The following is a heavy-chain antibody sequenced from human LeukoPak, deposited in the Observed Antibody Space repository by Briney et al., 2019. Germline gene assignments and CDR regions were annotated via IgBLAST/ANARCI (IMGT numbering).Heavy chain of an antibody. V-gene: IGHV3-7*03. D-gene: IGHD2-21*01. J-gene: IGHJ3*02. CDR2: INRDGSVR. CDR1: GFTLSSYW. Sequence: GGSLRLSCAASGFTLSSYWMTWVRQAPGKGLEWVANINRDGSVRHYVDSVKDRFTISRDNAKNSLYLQMSSLRVEDTAIYYCARDFSPSCGRNCYFDAFDIRGQGTVVTVSS. CDR3: ARDFSPSCGRNCYFDAFDI.